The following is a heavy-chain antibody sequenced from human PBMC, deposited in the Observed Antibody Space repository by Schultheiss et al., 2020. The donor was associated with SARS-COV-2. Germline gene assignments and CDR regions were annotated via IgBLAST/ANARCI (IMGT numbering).Heavy chain of an antibody. CDR2: IFPYDSDI. J-gene: IGHJ5*02. D-gene: IGHD2-2*01. V-gene: IGHV5-51*01. CDR3: ARRYCSGTSCYFDGGTFWFDP. Sequence: GESLKISCQGSGYNFSRKWIGWVRQMPGKGLESMGIIFPYDSDIRYSPSFKGQVSISADKSTSTAYLQWSSLKASDTAMYYCARRYCSGTSCYFDGGTFWFDPWGQGTLVTVSS. CDR1: GYNFSRKW.